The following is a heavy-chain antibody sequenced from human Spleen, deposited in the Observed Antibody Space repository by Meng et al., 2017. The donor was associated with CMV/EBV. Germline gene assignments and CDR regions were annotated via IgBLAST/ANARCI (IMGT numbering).Heavy chain of an antibody. CDR1: GFTFTTYA. J-gene: IGHJ4*02. CDR3: AKDSRGWSYYSDS. D-gene: IGHD3-22*01. CDR2: IYIGAENT. V-gene: IGHV3-23*03. Sequence: GGSLRLSCAASGFTFTTYAMSWVRQAPGKGLEWVAVIYIGAENTYYADSVKGRLTISRDNSNNILYLQIDRLRAVDTAVYFCAKDSRGWSYYSDSWGQGTLVTVSS.